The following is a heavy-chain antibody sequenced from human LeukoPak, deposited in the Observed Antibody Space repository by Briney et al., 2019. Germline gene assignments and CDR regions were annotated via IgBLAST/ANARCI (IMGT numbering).Heavy chain of an antibody. CDR1: GFTFSSYA. J-gene: IGHJ4*02. V-gene: IGHV3-30-3*01. CDR3: ARGVLRGGYFDY. Sequence: PGRSLRLSCAASGFTFSSYAMHWVRQAPGKGLEWVAVISYDGSNKYYADSVKGRFTISRDNSKNTLYLQMNSLRAEDTAVYYCARGVLRGGYFDYWGQGTLVTVSS. CDR2: ISYDGSNK. D-gene: IGHD3-16*01.